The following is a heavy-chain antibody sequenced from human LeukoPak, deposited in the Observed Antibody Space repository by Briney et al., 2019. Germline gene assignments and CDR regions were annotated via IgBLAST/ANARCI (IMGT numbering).Heavy chain of an antibody. V-gene: IGHV4-59*01. Sequence: PSETLSLTCTVSGGSISSYYWSWIRQPPGKGLEWIGYIYYSGSTNYNPSLKSRVTISVDTSKNQFSLKLSSVTAADTAVYYCARWDVLRFTFDYWGQGTLVTVSS. J-gene: IGHJ4*02. CDR2: IYYSGST. D-gene: IGHD3-3*01. CDR1: GGSISSYY. CDR3: ARWDVLRFTFDY.